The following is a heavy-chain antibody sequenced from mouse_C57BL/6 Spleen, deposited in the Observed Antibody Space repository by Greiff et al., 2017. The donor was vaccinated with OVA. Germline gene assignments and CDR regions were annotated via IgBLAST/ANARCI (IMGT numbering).Heavy chain of an antibody. J-gene: IGHJ3*01. Sequence: VKLQQSGAELVRPGTSVKVSCKASGYAFTNYLIEWVKQRPGQGLEWIGVINPGSGGTNYNEKFKGKATLTADKSSSTAYMQLSSLTSEDSAVYFCARSDYDYDAWFAYWGQGTLVTVSA. CDR1: GYAFTNYL. V-gene: IGHV1-54*01. D-gene: IGHD2-4*01. CDR3: ARSDYDYDAWFAY. CDR2: INPGSGGT.